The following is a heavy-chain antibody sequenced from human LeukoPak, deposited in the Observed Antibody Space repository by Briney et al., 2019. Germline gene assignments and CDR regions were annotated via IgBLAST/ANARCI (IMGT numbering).Heavy chain of an antibody. CDR2: FDPEDDET. CDR3: ATTLYVRDDILTGYLSRFNSPPSFSI. CDR1: GHTLTQLS. Sequence: ASVMVSCKVSGHTLTQLSMHWVRQAPGKGPEWMGGFDPEDDETIHAQKFQGRVTMTEDTSTDTAYMELSSLRSEDTAVYYCATTLYVRDDILTGYLSRFNSPPSFSIWGQGTLVTVSS. V-gene: IGHV1-24*01. D-gene: IGHD3-9*01. J-gene: IGHJ4*02.